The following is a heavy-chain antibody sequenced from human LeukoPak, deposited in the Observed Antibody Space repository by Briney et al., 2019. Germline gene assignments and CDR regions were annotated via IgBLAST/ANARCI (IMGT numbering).Heavy chain of an antibody. CDR1: GYSFSTFD. J-gene: IGHJ6*02. CDR3: ARGGTLAQGVTILYGMDV. D-gene: IGHD3-10*01. Sequence: ASLKVSCKTSGYSFSTFDIDWVRQATGQGLEWMGWMNPNSGNTNYAQKFQGRLTMTRDTSISTAYMELSSLRSEDTAVYYCARGGTLAQGVTILYGMDVWGQGTTVTVSS. CDR2: MNPNSGNT. V-gene: IGHV1-8*01.